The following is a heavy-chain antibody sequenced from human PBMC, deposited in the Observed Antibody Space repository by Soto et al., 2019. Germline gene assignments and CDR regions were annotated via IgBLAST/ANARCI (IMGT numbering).Heavy chain of an antibody. Sequence: SETLSLTCSVSGGSINSSSYFFFCVRQPPWKGLEWIGSIYYSGSTYYNPSLRSRVTISVDTSKNQFSLKLSSVTAADTAVFYCARHYSSGSRNWFDPWGQGTLVTVSS. J-gene: IGHJ5*02. CDR1: GGSINSSSYF. V-gene: IGHV4-39*01. CDR3: ARHYSSGSRNWFDP. CDR2: IYYSGST. D-gene: IGHD6-19*01.